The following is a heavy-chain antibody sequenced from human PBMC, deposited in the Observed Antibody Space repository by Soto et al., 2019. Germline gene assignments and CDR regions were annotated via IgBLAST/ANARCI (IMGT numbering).Heavy chain of an antibody. Sequence: SETLSLTCTVSGGSISSYHWSWIRQPPGKGLEWIGYIYYSGRTKYNPSLKSRVTISVDTSKNQFSLKLSSVTAADTAVYYCARDRTTRGDSQYYYYGMDVWGQGTTVTVSS. J-gene: IGHJ6*02. V-gene: IGHV4-59*01. CDR3: ARDRTTRGDSQYYYYGMDV. CDR2: IYYSGRT. D-gene: IGHD2-21*01. CDR1: GGSISSYH.